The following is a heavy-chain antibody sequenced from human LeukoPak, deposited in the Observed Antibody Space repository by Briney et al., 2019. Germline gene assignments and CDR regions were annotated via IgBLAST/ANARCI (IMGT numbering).Heavy chain of an antibody. V-gene: IGHV3-23*01. CDR3: AKVGGYDERAFDY. J-gene: IGHJ4*02. CDR2: ISGSGVNT. D-gene: IGHD5-12*01. Sequence: GGSLRLSCAVSGFTFSSYGMTWVRQAPGKGLEWVSAISGSGVNTDYADSVKGRFTISRDNSKNTLYLQMNSLTAEDTAVYYCAKVGGYDERAFDYWGQGTLVTVSS. CDR1: GFTFSSYG.